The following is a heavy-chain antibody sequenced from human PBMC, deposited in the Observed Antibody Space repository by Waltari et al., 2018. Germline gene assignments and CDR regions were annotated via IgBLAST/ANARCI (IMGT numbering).Heavy chain of an antibody. Sequence: QVQVVQSGAEVKKPGASVRVSCQASGYTFTGYYMHWVRQVPGQGLAWMGRINPNRGDTNYAQKFQDRVTMTSDTSIDTAYMELRRLRSDDTAVYYCARERGRSEWYGVDYWGQGTLVTVSS. CDR3: ARERGRSEWYGVDY. J-gene: IGHJ4*02. CDR1: GYTFTGYY. D-gene: IGHD3-10*01. CDR2: INPNRGDT. V-gene: IGHV1-2*02.